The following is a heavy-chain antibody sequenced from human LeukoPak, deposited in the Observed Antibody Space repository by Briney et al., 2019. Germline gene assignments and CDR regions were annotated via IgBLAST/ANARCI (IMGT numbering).Heavy chain of an antibody. Sequence: GGSLRLSCAASGFTFSSYAMSWVRQAPGKGLEWVSGISGSGGSTYYADSVKGRFTISRDNSKNMLYLQMNSLRAEDTAVYYCARDRVGSFDYWGQGTLVTVSS. J-gene: IGHJ4*02. CDR3: ARDRVGSFDY. CDR1: GFTFSSYA. CDR2: ISGSGGST. V-gene: IGHV3-23*01. D-gene: IGHD3-10*01.